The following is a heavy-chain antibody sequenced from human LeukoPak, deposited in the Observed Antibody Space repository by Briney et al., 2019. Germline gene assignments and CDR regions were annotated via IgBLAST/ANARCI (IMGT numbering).Heavy chain of an antibody. J-gene: IGHJ4*02. Sequence: GGSLRLSCAASGFTVSSNYMSWVRQAPGKGLEWVSAISGSGGSTYYADSVKGRFTISRDNSKNTLYLQMNSLRAEDTALYYCAKSSYYDTSGSYREYYFDYWGQGALVTVSS. V-gene: IGHV3-23*01. D-gene: IGHD3-22*01. CDR1: GFTVSSNY. CDR3: AKSSYYDTSGSYREYYFDY. CDR2: ISGSGGST.